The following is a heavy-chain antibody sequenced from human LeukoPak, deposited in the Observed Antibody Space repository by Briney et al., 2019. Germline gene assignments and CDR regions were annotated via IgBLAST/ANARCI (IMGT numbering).Heavy chain of an antibody. Sequence: PSETLSLTCTASGGSISSGGYYWSWIRQHPGKGLEWIGYIYYSGSTDYNPSPKSRVTISMDTSKNQFSLKLSSVAAADTAVYYCAGVGGYYLYYFDSWGQGALVTVSS. CDR3: AGVGGYYLYYFDS. V-gene: IGHV4-31*03. D-gene: IGHD3-22*01. J-gene: IGHJ4*02. CDR1: GGSISSGGYY. CDR2: IYYSGST.